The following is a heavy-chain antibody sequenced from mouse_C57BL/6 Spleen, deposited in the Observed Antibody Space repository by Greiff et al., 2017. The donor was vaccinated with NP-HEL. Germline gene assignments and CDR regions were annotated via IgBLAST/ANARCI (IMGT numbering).Heavy chain of an antibody. CDR1: GFTFSDYG. Sequence: EVKVVASGGGLVKPGGSLKLSCEASGFTFSDYGMHWVRQAPEKGLEWVAYISRGSSTIYYADTVKGRFTFSRDNAKDTRFLQMTSLGSEDTAMYYCTRVLYYAMDYWGQGTSVTVSS. J-gene: IGHJ4*01. V-gene: IGHV5-17*01. CDR2: ISRGSSTI. CDR3: TRVLYYAMDY.